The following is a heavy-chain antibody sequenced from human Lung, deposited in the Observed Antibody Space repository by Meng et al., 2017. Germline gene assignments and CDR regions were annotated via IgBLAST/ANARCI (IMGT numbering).Heavy chain of an antibody. J-gene: IGHJ4*02. V-gene: IGHV4-34*01. CDR1: GGSFSDYY. CDR2: INHSGST. CDR3: ARGPTTMAHDFDY. Sequence: QVQIPQRGAGLLKPSATLSLTCVVSGGSFSDYYWSWIRQPPGKGLEWIGEINHSGSTNYNPSLESRATISVDTSQNNLSLKLSSVTAADSAVYYCARGPTTMAHDFDYWGQGTLVTVSS. D-gene: IGHD4-11*01.